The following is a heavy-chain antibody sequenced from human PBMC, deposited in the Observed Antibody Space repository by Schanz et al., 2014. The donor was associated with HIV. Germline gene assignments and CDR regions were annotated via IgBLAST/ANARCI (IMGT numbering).Heavy chain of an antibody. J-gene: IGHJ6*02. V-gene: IGHV3-30*02. D-gene: IGHD3-3*01. CDR3: AKDQGYDFWSGYYNYYDMDV. CDR2: MWYDESHK. CDR1: GFTFSSSG. Sequence: VQLVESGGGLVQRGGSLRLSCTASGFTFSSSGMHWVRQAPGKGLEWVAAMWYDESHKGYADSVKGRFTISRDNSKNTLYLQMNSLRAEDTAVYYCAKDQGYDFWSGYYNYYDMDVWGQGTTVTVSS.